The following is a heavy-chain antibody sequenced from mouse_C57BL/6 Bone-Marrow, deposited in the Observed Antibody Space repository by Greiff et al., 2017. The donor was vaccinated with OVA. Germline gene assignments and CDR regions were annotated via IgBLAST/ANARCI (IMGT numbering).Heavy chain of an antibody. CDR3: ARTLYSNYWYFDV. J-gene: IGHJ1*03. CDR2: ISNGGGST. D-gene: IGHD2-5*01. V-gene: IGHV5-12*01. CDR1: GFTFSDYY. Sequence: EVKVVESGGGLVQPGGSLKLSCAASGFTFSDYYMYWVRQTPEKRLEWVAYISNGGGSTYYPDTVKGRFTISRDNAKNTLYLQMSRLKSEDTAMYYCARTLYSNYWYFDVWGTGTTVTVSS.